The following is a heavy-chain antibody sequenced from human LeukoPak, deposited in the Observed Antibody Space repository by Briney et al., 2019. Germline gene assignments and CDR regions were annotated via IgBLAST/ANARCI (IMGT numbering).Heavy chain of an antibody. D-gene: IGHD1-26*01. CDR1: GGSISSYY. J-gene: IGHJ4*02. CDR2: IYYSGST. V-gene: IGHV4-59*01. CDR3: ARENWDYYFDN. Sequence: SPSETLSLTCTVSGGSISSYYWSWIRQPPGKGLEWIGYIYYSGSTNYNPSLKSRVTISVDTSKNQFSLKLSSVTAADTAVYYCARENWDYYFDNWGQGTLVTVSS.